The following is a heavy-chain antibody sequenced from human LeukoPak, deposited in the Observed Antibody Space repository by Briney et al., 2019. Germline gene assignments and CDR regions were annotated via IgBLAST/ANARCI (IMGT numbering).Heavy chain of an antibody. CDR1: GGSISSSSYY. V-gene: IGHV4-39*01. CDR2: IYYSGST. Sequence: PSETLSLTCTVSGGSISSSSYYWGWIRQPPGKGLEWIGSIYYSGSTYYNPSLKSRVTISVDTSKNQFSLKLSSVTAADTAVYYCARHCSGGSCYFAFDIWGQGTMVTVSS. CDR3: ARHCSGGSCYFAFDI. D-gene: IGHD2-15*01. J-gene: IGHJ3*02.